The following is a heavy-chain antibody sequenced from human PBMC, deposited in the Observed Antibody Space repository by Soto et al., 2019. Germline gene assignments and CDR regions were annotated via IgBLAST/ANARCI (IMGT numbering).Heavy chain of an antibody. CDR3: AHYGWPGEYYGMDV. J-gene: IGHJ6*02. Sequence: QITLKESGPTLVKPTQTLTLTCTFSGFSLSTSGVGVGWIRQPPGKALEWLALIYWDDDKRYSPSLKSRLTITKDPSKNQVVLTMTNMDPVDTATYYCAHYGWPGEYYGMDVWGQGTTVTVSS. CDR2: IYWDDDK. CDR1: GFSLSTSGVG. D-gene: IGHD2-8*02. V-gene: IGHV2-5*02.